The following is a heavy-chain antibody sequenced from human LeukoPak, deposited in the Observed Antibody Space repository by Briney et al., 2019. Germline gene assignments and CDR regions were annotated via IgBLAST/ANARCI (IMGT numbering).Heavy chain of an antibody. V-gene: IGHV1-2*02. CDR1: GYTFTGYY. CDR3: ARVWVVERPRDAFDI. J-gene: IGHJ3*02. D-gene: IGHD1-1*01. CDR2: VNPNSGGT. Sequence: ASVKVSCKASGYTFTGYYMHWVRQAPGQGHEWMGWVNPNSGGTNYAQKFQGRVTMTRDTSISTAYMELSRLRSDDTAVYYCARVWVVERPRDAFDIWGQGTMVTVSS.